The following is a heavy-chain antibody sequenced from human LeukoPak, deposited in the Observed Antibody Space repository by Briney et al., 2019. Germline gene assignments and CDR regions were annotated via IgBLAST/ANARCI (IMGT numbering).Heavy chain of an antibody. CDR1: GDTFSSYA. CDR2: IIPIFGTA. J-gene: IGHJ4*02. CDR3: ARRIGGYSYGLNY. D-gene: IGHD5-18*01. Sequence: SVKVSCKASGDTFSSYAISWVRQAPGQGLEWMGGIIPIFGTANYAQKFQGRVTITADESTSTAYMELSSLRSEDTAVYYCARRIGGYSYGLNYWGQGTLVTVSS. V-gene: IGHV1-69*13.